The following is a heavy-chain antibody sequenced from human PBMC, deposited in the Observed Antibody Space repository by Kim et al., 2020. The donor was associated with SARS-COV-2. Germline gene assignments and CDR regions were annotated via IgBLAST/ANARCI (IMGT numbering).Heavy chain of an antibody. CDR3: AKPNRGWYIYDG. V-gene: IGHV3-23*01. CDR1: GFTFSSYD. J-gene: IGHJ4*02. CDR2: ISGSGGSS. D-gene: IGHD6-19*01. Sequence: GGSLRLSCAASGFTFSSYDMSWVRQAPGKGLEWVSAISGSGGSSFYADSVKGRFTISRDNSKNTLYLQMNSLRAEDTAVYYCAKPNRGWYIYDGWGQGTLVTVSS.